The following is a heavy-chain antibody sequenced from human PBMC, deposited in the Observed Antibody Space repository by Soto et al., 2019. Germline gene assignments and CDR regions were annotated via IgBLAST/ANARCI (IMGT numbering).Heavy chain of an antibody. CDR2: INPATGAA. CDR3: ARGGGVGVAGSAAFDM. D-gene: IGHD3-3*01. CDR1: GYPVTAYY. J-gene: IGHJ3*02. V-gene: IGHV1-2*02. Sequence: QLHLVQSGAVVKKPGASVTVSCSASGYPVTAYYMHWVRQAPGRGLEWMGGINPATGAAKYTQTLQGRVTMTRDTSTSTVFMELSGLTSEDMAVFYWARGGGVGVAGSAAFDMWGQGTLVTVSS.